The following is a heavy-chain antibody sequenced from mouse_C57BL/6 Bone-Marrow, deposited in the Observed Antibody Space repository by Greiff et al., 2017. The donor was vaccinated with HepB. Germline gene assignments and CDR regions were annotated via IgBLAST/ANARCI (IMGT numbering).Heavy chain of an antibody. J-gene: IGHJ1*03. V-gene: IGHV1-23*01. Sequence: QVQLKQSGAELVRPGASVKLSCKASGYTFTDYEKHCVKQTPVHGLEWIGAIDPEICGTAYNQKFKGKATLTADKSSSTAYMELRSLTSEDSAVYYCTRFTWGYFDVWGTGTTVTVSS. CDR1: GYTFTDYE. CDR3: TRFTWGYFDV. D-gene: IGHD1-1*01. CDR2: IDPEICGT.